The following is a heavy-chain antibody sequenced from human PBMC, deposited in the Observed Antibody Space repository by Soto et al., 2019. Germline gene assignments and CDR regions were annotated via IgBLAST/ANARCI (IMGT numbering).Heavy chain of an antibody. D-gene: IGHD6-19*01. Sequence: ASVKVSCKASGYMFTKSAMHWVRQAPGQRLEWMGWISGDSGNTKYSPKLQDRVTITRDTSASTAYMELSSLRSEDTALYYCARDGVEAGNINFDYCGQGTLLTVSS. CDR2: ISGDSGNT. J-gene: IGHJ4*02. CDR1: GYMFTKSA. V-gene: IGHV1-3*01. CDR3: ARDGVEAGNINFDY.